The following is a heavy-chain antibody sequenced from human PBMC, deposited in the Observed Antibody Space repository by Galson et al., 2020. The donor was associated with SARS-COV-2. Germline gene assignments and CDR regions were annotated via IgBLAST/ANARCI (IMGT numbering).Heavy chain of an antibody. CDR3: VKAVSYGVTDAFHV. D-gene: IGHD5-18*01. Sequence: GESLKISCTASGFSFDDYTMHWVRQPPGKTLEWVSLNSWDDYSTYYADSVRGRFTISRDNSKNSLYLQLSNLRTEDTALYFCVKAVSYGVTDAFHVWGQGTMVTVSS. J-gene: IGHJ3*01. V-gene: IGHV3-43*01. CDR2: NSWDDYST. CDR1: GFSFDDYT.